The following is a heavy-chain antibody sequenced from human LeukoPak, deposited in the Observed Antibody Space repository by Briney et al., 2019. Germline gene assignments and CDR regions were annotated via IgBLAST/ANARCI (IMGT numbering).Heavy chain of an antibody. CDR2: IYYSGST. D-gene: IGHD3-10*01. CDR3: ARGEAYGSGTVYFDY. J-gene: IGHJ4*02. Sequence: KPSETLSLTCTVSGGSISSSSYYWGWIRQPPGKGLEWIGSIYYSGSTYYNPSLKSRVTISVDTSKNQFSLKLTSVTAADTAVYYCARGEAYGSGTVYFDYWGQGTLVSVSS. V-gene: IGHV4-39*07. CDR1: GGSISSSSYY.